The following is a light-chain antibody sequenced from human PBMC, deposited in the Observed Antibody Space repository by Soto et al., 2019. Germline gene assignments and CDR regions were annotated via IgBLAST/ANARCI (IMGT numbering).Light chain of an antibody. CDR3: SSYTSTSSYV. Sequence: ALTQPASVSGSPGQSITVSCTGTSSDVGGYSSVSWYQQHPGKPPKLIIYEVSNRPSGVSDRFSGSKSGNTASLTISGLQAEDEADYYCSSYTSTSSYVFATGTKVTVL. J-gene: IGLJ1*01. V-gene: IGLV2-14*03. CDR1: SSDVGGYSS. CDR2: EVS.